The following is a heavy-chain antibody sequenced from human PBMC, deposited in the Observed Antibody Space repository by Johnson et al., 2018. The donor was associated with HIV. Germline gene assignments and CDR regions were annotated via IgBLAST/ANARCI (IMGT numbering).Heavy chain of an antibody. CDR2: IAASGDST. V-gene: IGHV3-23*04. J-gene: IGHJ3*02. Sequence: VQLVESGGGLVQRGGSLRLSCAASGFTFNTYVMNWVRQAPGKGLEWVSLIAASGDSTYYADSVRGRFTISRDNSKNTLYLQMNSLRAEDTAVYHCARVTNDAFDIWGQGTMVTVSS. CDR3: ARVTNDAFDI. CDR1: GFTFNTYV.